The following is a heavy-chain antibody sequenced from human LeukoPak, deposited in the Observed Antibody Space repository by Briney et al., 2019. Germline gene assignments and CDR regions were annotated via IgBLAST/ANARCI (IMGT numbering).Heavy chain of an antibody. J-gene: IGHJ4*02. CDR3: ARDGPYCSGGSCYDPGDY. D-gene: IGHD2-15*01. CDR2: ISGYNGNT. CDR1: GYTFTSYG. Sequence: ASVKVSCKASGYTFTSYGFSWMRQAPGQGLEWMGWISGYNGNTHYAQKFQDRVTMTTDTSTSTAYMELRSLRSDDTAVYYCARDGPYCSGGSCYDPGDYWGQGTLVTVSS. V-gene: IGHV1-18*01.